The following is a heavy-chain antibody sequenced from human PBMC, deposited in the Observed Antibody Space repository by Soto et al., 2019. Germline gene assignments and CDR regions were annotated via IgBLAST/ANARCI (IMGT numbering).Heavy chain of an antibody. J-gene: IGHJ6*02. D-gene: IGHD2-8*01. CDR2: IYYSGST. CDR1: GGSISSSSYY. V-gene: IGHV4-39*01. Sequence: SETLSLTCTVSGGSISSSSYYWGWIRQPPGKGLEWIGSIYYSGSTYYNPSLKSRVTISVDTSKNQFSLKLSSVTAADTAVYYGAIAYCTNGVCYDYYYGMDVWGQGTTVTVSS. CDR3: AIAYCTNGVCYDYYYGMDV.